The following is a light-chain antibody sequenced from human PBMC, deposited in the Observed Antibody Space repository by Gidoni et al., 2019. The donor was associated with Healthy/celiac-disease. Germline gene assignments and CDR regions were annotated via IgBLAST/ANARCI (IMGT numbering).Light chain of an antibody. CDR3: QQRSNWPPLT. CDR1: QSVSSY. V-gene: IGKV3-11*01. CDR2: DAS. Sequence: DIVLKQSPATLSLSPGERATLSCRASQSVSSYLAWYQQKPGQAPRLLIYDASNRATGIPARFSGGGSGTDFTLTISSLEPEDFAVYYCQQRSNWPPLTFGGGTKVEIK. J-gene: IGKJ4*01.